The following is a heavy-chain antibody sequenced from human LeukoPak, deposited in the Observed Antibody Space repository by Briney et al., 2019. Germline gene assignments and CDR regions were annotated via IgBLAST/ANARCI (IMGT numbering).Heavy chain of an antibody. CDR1: GFTFSSYS. V-gene: IGHV3-21*01. CDR3: VRDRGISFYFDY. J-gene: IGHJ4*02. Sequence: GGSLRLSCAASGFTFSSYSMNWVRQAPGKGLEWVSSISSSSSYIYYADSVKGRFTISRDNAKNSLYLQMNSLRAEDTAVYYCVRDRGISFYFDYWGQGTLVTVSS. D-gene: IGHD3-16*02. CDR2: ISSSSSYI.